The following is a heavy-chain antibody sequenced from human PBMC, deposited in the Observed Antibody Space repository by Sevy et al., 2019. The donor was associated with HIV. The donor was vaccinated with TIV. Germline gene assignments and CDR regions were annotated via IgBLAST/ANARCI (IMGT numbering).Heavy chain of an antibody. J-gene: IGHJ4*02. CDR2: ISGSGGST. CDR1: GFTFSSYA. Sequence: GGSLRLSCAASGFTFSSYAMSRVRQAPGKGLEWVSTISGSGGSTYYADSVKDRFTISRDNFKNTLYLQMNSLRAEDTAVYYCAILGTYYYDGSGYYYQVPSDYWGQGTLVTVSS. CDR3: AILGTYYYDGSGYYYQVPSDY. V-gene: IGHV3-23*01. D-gene: IGHD3-22*01.